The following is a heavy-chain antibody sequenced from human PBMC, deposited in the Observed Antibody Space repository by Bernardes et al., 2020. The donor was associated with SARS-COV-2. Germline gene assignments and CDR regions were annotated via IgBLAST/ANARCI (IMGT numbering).Heavy chain of an antibody. CDR1: CGSISSYY. D-gene: IGHD6-19*01. J-gene: IGHJ6*02. CDR2: IYYSGST. V-gene: IGHV4-59*08. CDR3: ARHSSHGTPEDVVRLRIAVAIARAGMDV. Sequence: SETPSLTCTVSCGSISSYYWSWIRQPPGKGLEWIGYIYYSGSTNYNPSLKSRVTISVDTSKNQFSLKLSSVTAADTAVYYCARHSSHGTPEDVVRLRIAVAIARAGMDVWGQGTTVTVSS.